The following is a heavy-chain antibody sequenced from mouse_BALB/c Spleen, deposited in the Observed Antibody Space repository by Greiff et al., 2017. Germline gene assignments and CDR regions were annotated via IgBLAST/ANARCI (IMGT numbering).Heavy chain of an antibody. CDR3: ARGDYYGSPWFAY. D-gene: IGHD1-1*01. CDR2: ISYSGST. J-gene: IGHJ3*01. CDR1: GYSITSDYA. V-gene: IGHV3-2*02. Sequence: EVKLLESGPGLVKPSQSLSLTCTVTGYSITSDYAWNWIRQFPGNQLEWMGYISYSGSTSYNPSLKSRISITRDTSKNQFFLQLNSVTTEDTATYYCARGDYYGSPWFAYWGQGTLVTVSA.